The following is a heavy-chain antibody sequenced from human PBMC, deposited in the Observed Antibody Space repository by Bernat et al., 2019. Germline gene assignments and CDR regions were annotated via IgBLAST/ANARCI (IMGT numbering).Heavy chain of an antibody. J-gene: IGHJ4*02. CDR1: GFTFADYA. CDR2: ISGDGGST. Sequence: EVQLVESGGGVVQPGGSLRLSCAASGFTFADYAMHWVRQAPGKGLEWVSLISGDGGSTYYADSVKGRFTISRDNSKNSLYLQMNSLRTEDTALYYCAKDRGGYCSGGSCSLYWGQGTLVTVSS. V-gene: IGHV3-43*02. CDR3: AKDRGGYCSGGSCSLY. D-gene: IGHD2-15*01.